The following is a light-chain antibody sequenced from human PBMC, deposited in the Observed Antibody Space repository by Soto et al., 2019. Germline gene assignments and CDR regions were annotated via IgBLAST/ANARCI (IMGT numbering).Light chain of an antibody. J-gene: IGLJ3*02. CDR2: EGS. Sequence: QSALTQPASVSGSPGQSITISCIGTSSDVGRYNLVSWYQQYPGKAPKLMIYEGSKRPSGVSNRFSGSKSGNTASLTISGPQAEDEADYYCCAYTSSATLVFGGGTKVTVL. CDR1: SSDVGRYNL. V-gene: IGLV2-23*01. CDR3: CAYTSSATLV.